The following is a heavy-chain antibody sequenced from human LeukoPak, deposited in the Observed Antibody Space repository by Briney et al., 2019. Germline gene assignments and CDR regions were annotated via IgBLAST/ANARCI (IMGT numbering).Heavy chain of an antibody. CDR1: GFTFSTYA. V-gene: IGHV3-21*01. CDR2: ISGLGNYI. CDR3: AREGWTAIGRLYFDY. J-gene: IGHJ4*02. Sequence: GGSLRLSCAASGFTFSTYAMNWVRQAPGKGLEWVSSISGLGNYIYYADSVKGRFTISRDNAKDALYLQINSLRAEDTAVYYCAREGWTAIGRLYFDYWGEGSLVTVSS. D-gene: IGHD2-21*02.